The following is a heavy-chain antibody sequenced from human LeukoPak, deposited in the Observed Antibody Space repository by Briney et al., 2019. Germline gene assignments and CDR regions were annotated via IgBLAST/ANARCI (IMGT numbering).Heavy chain of an antibody. Sequence: SETLSLTCAVYGGSFSGCYWSWIRQPPGKGLEWIGEINHSGSTNYNPSLKSRVTISVDTSKNQFSLKLSSVTAADTAVYYCATAAAGTFDYWGQGTLVTVSS. V-gene: IGHV4-34*01. D-gene: IGHD6-13*01. J-gene: IGHJ4*02. CDR3: ATAAAGTFDY. CDR2: INHSGST. CDR1: GGSFSGCY.